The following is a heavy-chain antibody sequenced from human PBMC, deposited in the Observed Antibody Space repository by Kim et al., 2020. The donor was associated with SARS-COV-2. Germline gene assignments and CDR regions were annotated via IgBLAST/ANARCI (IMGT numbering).Heavy chain of an antibody. CDR2: IYFRGNT. D-gene: IGHD3-22*01. CDR1: GDSSSGSSYY. CDR3: ARVDDSSGYYYGGGLDY. Sequence: SETLSLTCSVSGDSSSGSSYYWGWVRQPPGKGLEWIGSIYFRGNTYYNPSLKSRVTISLDTSKNQFSLRLDSATAADTAVYYCARVDDSSGYYYGGGLDYWGQGTLVTVSS. V-gene: IGHV4-39*07. J-gene: IGHJ4*02.